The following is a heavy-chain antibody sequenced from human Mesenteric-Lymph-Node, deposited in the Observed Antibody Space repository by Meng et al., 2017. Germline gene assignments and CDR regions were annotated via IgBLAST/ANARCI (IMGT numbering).Heavy chain of an antibody. D-gene: IGHD3-22*01. CDR3: ARGLTYFYDGGGYYFDY. CDR1: GGSIRSGSYY. CDR2: IYSSG. J-gene: IGHJ4*02. V-gene: IGHV4-61*02. Sequence: SETLSLTCTVSGGSIRSGSYYWSWIRPPAGKGLEWIGRIYSSGSTTTKYNPSLNSRVTMSVDTSKNQFFLKLSSVTAADTAVYFCARGLTYFYDGGGYYFDYWGQGALVTVSS.